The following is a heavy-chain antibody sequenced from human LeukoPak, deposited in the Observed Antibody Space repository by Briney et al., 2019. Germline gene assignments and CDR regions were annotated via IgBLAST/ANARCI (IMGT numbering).Heavy chain of an antibody. CDR1: GFTFSSYA. CDR2: ISGSGGST. J-gene: IGHJ4*02. V-gene: IGHV3-23*01. CDR3: ATRQWLSSVDDY. Sequence: GGSLRLSCAASGFTFSSYAMSWVRQAPGKGLEWVSAISGSGGSTYYADSVKGRFTISRDNSKNTLYLQMNSLRAEDTAAYYCATRQWLSSVDDYWGQGTLVTVSS. D-gene: IGHD3-22*01.